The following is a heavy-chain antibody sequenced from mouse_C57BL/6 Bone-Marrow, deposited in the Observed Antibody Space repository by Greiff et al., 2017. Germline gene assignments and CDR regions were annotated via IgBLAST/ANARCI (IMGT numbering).Heavy chain of an antibody. CDR1: GYTFTSYW. Sequence: VQLQQPGAELVKPGASVKLSCKASGYTFTSYWMHWVKQRPGQGLEWIGMIHPNSGSTNYNEKFKSKATLTVDKSSSTAYMQLSILASEDSAVYYCARRDCDYLDYWGQGTTLTVSA. V-gene: IGHV1-64*01. D-gene: IGHD3-3*01. CDR2: IHPNSGST. CDR3: ARRDCDYLDY. J-gene: IGHJ2*01.